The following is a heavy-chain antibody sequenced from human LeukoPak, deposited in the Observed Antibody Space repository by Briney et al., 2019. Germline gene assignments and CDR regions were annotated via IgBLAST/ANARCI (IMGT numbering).Heavy chain of an antibody. D-gene: IGHD2-15*01. Sequence: GGSLRLSCAASGFTFSTYDMHWVRQAPGKGLEWVSGIGAAGDTYYPGSVKSRFTISRDNAKNSLYLQMNSLQAGDTAVYYCARCRGGGGMDVWGRGTTVTVSS. CDR1: GFTFSTYD. CDR2: IGAAGDT. J-gene: IGHJ6*02. V-gene: IGHV3-13*04. CDR3: ARCRGGGGMDV.